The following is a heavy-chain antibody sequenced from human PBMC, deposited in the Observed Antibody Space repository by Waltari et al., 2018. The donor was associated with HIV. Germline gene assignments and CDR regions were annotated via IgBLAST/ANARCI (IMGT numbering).Heavy chain of an antibody. Sequence: EVQLLESGGGLVQPGGSLRLSCAASKFSLSTYAMSWVRQAPGKGLEWCSSISGDGITKYDADSVKGRLTISRDNSKNTLSLQMSSLRGEDTAVYYCAKGVAYDLLTGFSPLDYWGQGTLVTVSS. CDR3: AKGVAYDLLTGFSPLDY. V-gene: IGHV3-23*01. J-gene: IGHJ4*02. CDR1: KFSLSTYA. D-gene: IGHD3-9*01. CDR2: ISGDGITK.